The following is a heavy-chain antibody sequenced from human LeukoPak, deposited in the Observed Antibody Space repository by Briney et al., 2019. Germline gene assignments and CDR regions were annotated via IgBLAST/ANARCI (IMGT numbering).Heavy chain of an antibody. J-gene: IGHJ3*02. D-gene: IGHD6-19*01. CDR2: TRNSDNNM. Sequence: GGSLRLSCAASGFTFSDYNMGWMRQAPGKGLEWVSYTRNSDNNMFYADSVKGRFTISRDNTKYSVYLQMNSLRAEDTAVYYCARRIAGDGSHAFDIWGQGTMVTVSS. CDR3: ARRIAGDGSHAFDI. V-gene: IGHV3-11*01. CDR1: GFTFSDYN.